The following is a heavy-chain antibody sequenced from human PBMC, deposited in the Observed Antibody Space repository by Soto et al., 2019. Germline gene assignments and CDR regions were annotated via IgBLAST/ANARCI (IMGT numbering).Heavy chain of an antibody. CDR2: INAGNGNT. CDR1: RYTFTSYS. D-gene: IGHD6-19*01. V-gene: IGHV1-3*01. J-gene: IGHJ6*02. CDR3: ARDRAGPGPYYYGMDV. Sequence: VPAEVSSKAPRYTFTSYSLHSARHAPGKRLEWMGWINAGNGNTKYSQKFQGRVTITRDTSASTAYMELSSLRSEDTAVYYCARDRAGPGPYYYGMDVWGQGTTVTVSS.